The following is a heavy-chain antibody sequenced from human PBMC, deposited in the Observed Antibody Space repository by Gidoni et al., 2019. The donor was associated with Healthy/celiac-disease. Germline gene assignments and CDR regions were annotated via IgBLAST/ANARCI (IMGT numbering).Heavy chain of an antibody. CDR1: GFTFRDYY. CDR2: ISSSSSYT. D-gene: IGHD3-10*01. CDR3: ARSLPYYPKDY. J-gene: IGHJ4*02. V-gene: IGHV3-11*05. Sequence: QVQLVESGGGLVKPGGSLRLSCAASGFTFRDYYMSWIRQAPGKGLEWVSYISSSSSYTNYADSVKGRFTISRDNAKNSLYLQMNSLRAEDTAVYYCARSLPYYPKDYWGQGTLVTVSS.